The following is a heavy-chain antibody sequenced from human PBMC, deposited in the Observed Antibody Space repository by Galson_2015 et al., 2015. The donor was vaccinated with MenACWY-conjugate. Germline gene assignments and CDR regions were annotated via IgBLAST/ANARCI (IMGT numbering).Heavy chain of an antibody. J-gene: IGHJ4*02. D-gene: IGHD3-16*02. CDR2: ISYDGSNK. Sequence: SLRLSCAASGFTFSSYGMHWVRQAPGKGLEWVAVISYDGSNKYYADSVKGRFTISRDNSKNTLYLQMNSLRAEDTAVYYCAKDWGSYRFKTDYFDYWGQGTLVTVSS. CDR1: GFTFSSYG. CDR3: AKDWGSYRFKTDYFDY. V-gene: IGHV3-30*18.